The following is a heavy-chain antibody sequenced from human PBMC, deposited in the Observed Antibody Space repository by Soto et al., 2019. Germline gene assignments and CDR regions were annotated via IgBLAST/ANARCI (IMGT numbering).Heavy chain of an antibody. V-gene: IGHV1-69*06. CDR3: ARKMVRGVMAPYYYGMDV. CDR2: IIPIFGTA. J-gene: IGHJ6*02. Sequence: SGKVSCKASGGTFSSYAISWVRQAPGQGLEWMGGIIPIFGTANYAQKFQGRVTIAADKSTSTAYMELSSLRSEDTAVYYCARKMVRGVMAPYYYGMDVWGQGTTVTVSS. D-gene: IGHD3-10*01. CDR1: GGTFSSYA.